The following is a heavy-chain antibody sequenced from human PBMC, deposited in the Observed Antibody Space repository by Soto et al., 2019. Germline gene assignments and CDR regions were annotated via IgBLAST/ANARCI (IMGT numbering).Heavy chain of an antibody. CDR3: VRDHRIALVRGDFYYYGMDV. V-gene: IGHV4-59*01. CDR2: IYYNGST. D-gene: IGHD3-10*01. CDR1: GGSISSYH. Sequence: SETLSVTCTVSGGSISSYHWTWSRQPPGKGLEWIGYIYYNGSTNYNPSLKSRVTISIDTPKNQFSLRLRSVTPADTAAYYCVRDHRIALVRGDFYYYGMDVWGQGTTVTVSS. J-gene: IGHJ6*02.